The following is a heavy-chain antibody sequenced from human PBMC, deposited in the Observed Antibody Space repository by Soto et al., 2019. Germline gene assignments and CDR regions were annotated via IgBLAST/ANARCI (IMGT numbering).Heavy chain of an antibody. CDR3: ASIMVVMRTSGWFANWFDS. D-gene: IGHD2-8*01. CDR1: GLNFNAQA. CDR2: IFSNGRDS. V-gene: IGHV3-23*05. Sequence: EVQLLESGGGLVPPGGFLRLSCTASGLNFNAQAMGWVRQAPGKGLEWVSAIFSNGRDSQYAESVKGRFTISRDNSKKTLYLQMDSLRAEDTAVHYCASIMVVMRTSGWFANWFDSWGQGALVTVSS. J-gene: IGHJ5*01.